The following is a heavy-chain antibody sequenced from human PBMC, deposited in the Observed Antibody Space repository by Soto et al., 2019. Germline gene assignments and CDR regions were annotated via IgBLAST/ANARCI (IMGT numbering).Heavy chain of an antibody. V-gene: IGHV1-69*12. D-gene: IGHD1-20*01. CDR1: GGTFSSYA. CDR2: IIPIFGTA. CDR3: ARDGYGITGAEEYYFDY. J-gene: IGHJ4*02. Sequence: QVQLVQSGAEVKKPGSSVKVSCKASGGTFSSYAISWVRQAPGQGLEWMGGIIPIFGTANYAQKFQGRVTITADESTSTAYMDLSSLRSEDTAVYYCARDGYGITGAEEYYFDYWGQGTLVTVSS.